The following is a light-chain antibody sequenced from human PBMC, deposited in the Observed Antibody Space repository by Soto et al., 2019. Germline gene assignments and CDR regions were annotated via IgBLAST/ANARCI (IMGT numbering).Light chain of an antibody. V-gene: IGKV3-20*01. J-gene: IGKJ3*01. CDR1: QSVSSNY. CDR2: GAS. Sequence: EIVLTQSPGNLSLSPGERATLSCRASQSVSSNYLAWYRQTPGQAPRLLISGASSRATGIPDRFSGSGSGTDFTLTISSLEPEDFAVYYCQLYDSSSLFSFGPGTKVEVK. CDR3: QLYDSSSLFS.